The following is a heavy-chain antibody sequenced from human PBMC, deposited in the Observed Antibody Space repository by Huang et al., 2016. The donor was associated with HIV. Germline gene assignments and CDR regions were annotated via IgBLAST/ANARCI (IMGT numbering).Heavy chain of an antibody. Sequence: EVELVESGGGLVKPGGSLRLSCAASGFAFSSYGRNWVRQAPGKGREGVAFIGSDSSYRYYADSVKGRVTISRDNAKSSIYLQLDSLRAEDTAVYYCAYQQWLVGGLNHWGQGTLVVVSS. CDR3: AYQQWLVGGLNH. J-gene: IGHJ5*02. V-gene: IGHV3-21*02. CDR1: GFAFSSYG. CDR2: IGSDSSYR. D-gene: IGHD6-19*01.